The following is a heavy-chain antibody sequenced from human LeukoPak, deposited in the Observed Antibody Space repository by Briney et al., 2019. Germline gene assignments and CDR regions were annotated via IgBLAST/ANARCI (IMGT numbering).Heavy chain of an antibody. Sequence: ASVKVSCKASGYTFTSYYMHWVRQPPGHGLEWMGIINPSGGSTSYAQKFQGRVTMTRDTSTSTVYMELSSLRSEDTAVYYCARDSRKVRAPDYWGQGTLVTVSS. V-gene: IGHV1-46*01. CDR1: GYTFTSYY. CDR2: INPSGGST. J-gene: IGHJ4*02. D-gene: IGHD2/OR15-2a*01. CDR3: ARDSRKVRAPDY.